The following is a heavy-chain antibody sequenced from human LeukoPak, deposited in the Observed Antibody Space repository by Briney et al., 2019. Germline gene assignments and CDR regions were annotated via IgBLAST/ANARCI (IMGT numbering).Heavy chain of an antibody. V-gene: IGHV4-59*12. CDR1: GGSISSYY. Sequence: SETLSLTCTVSGGSISSYYWSWIRQPPGKGLEWIGYIYYSGSTNYNPSLKSRVTISVDTSKNQFSLKLSSVTAADTAVYYCARERRLGRVGGDFDHWGQGTLVTVSS. D-gene: IGHD1-26*01. J-gene: IGHJ4*02. CDR3: ARERRLGRVGGDFDH. CDR2: IYYSGST.